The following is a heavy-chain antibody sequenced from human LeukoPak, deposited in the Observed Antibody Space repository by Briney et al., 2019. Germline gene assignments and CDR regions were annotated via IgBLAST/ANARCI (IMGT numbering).Heavy chain of an antibody. CDR1: GFTFSSYG. CDR3: APGYYYDSSGYYYLDY. Sequence: PGGSLRLSCAASGFTFSSYGMHWVRQAPGKGLEWVADIWYDGGNKYYADSVKGRFTISRDNSKSTLYLQMNSLRAEDTAVYYCAPGYYYDSSGYYYLDYWGQGTLVTVSS. CDR2: IWYDGGNK. D-gene: IGHD3-22*01. V-gene: IGHV3-33*01. J-gene: IGHJ4*02.